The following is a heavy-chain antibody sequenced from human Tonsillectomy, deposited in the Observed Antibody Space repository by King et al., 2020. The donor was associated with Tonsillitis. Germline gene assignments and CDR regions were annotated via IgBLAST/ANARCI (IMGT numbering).Heavy chain of an antibody. CDR2: IYSGGST. J-gene: IGHJ3*02. CDR1: GFTVSSNY. Sequence: VQLVESGGGLVQPGGSLRLSCAASGFTVSSNYMSWVRQAPGKGLEWVSVIYSGGSTYYADSVKGRFTISRHNSKNTLYLQMNSLRAEDTAVYYCASLMTTVSPVALDIWGQGTMVTVSS. V-gene: IGHV3-53*04. CDR3: ASLMTTVSPVALDI. D-gene: IGHD4-17*01.